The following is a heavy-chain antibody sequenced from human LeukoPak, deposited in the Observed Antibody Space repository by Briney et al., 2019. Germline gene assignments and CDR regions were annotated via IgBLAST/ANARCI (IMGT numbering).Heavy chain of an antibody. CDR3: AMSDVVPALFDY. CDR2: IYHSGST. D-gene: IGHD2-2*01. J-gene: IGHJ4*02. CDR1: GGSISSGGYY. V-gene: IGHV4-30-2*01. Sequence: SQTLSLTCTVSGGSISSGGYYWSWIRQPPGKGLEWIGYIYHSGSTYYNPSLKSRVTISVDRSKNQFSLKLSSVTAADTAVYYCAMSDVVPALFDYWGQGTLVTVSS.